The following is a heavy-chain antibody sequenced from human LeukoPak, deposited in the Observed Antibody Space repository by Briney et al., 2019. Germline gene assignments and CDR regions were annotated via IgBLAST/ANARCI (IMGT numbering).Heavy chain of an antibody. CDR1: GFTFSSYG. CDR3: AKDGGKAGYYRYDY. J-gene: IGHJ4*02. Sequence: GGSLRLSCAASGFTFSSYGMHWVRQAPGKGLEWVAVISYDGSNKYCADSVKGRFTISRDNSKNTLYLQMNSLRAEDTAVYYCAKDGGKAGYYRYDYWGQGTLVTVSS. CDR2: ISYDGSNK. D-gene: IGHD3-9*01. V-gene: IGHV3-30*18.